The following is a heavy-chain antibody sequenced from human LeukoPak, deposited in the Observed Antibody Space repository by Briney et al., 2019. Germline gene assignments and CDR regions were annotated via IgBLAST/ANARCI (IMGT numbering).Heavy chain of an antibody. CDR1: GGSISSYY. J-gene: IGHJ5*02. V-gene: IGHV4-59*08. D-gene: IGHD2-21*02. Sequence: SETLSLTCTVSGGSISSYYWSWIRQPPGKGLEWVGYIYYSGSTNYNPSLKSRVTISVDTSKNQFSLKLSSVTAADTAVYYYARHGERLAYCGGDCYSSGWFDPWGQGTLVTVSS. CDR3: ARHGERLAYCGGDCYSSGWFDP. CDR2: IYYSGST.